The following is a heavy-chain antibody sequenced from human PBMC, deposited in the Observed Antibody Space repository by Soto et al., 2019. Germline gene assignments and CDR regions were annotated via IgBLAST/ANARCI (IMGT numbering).Heavy chain of an antibody. CDR2: IIPIFGTA. CDR1: GGTFSSYA. J-gene: IGHJ6*02. Sequence: ASVKVSCKASGGTFSSYAISWVRQAPGQGLEWMGGIIPIFGTANYAQKFQGRVTITADESTSTAYMELSSLRSEDTAVYYCAVNKREVVPAASLYYYYYGMDVWGQGTTVTVSS. D-gene: IGHD2-2*01. V-gene: IGHV1-69*13. CDR3: AVNKREVVPAASLYYYYYGMDV.